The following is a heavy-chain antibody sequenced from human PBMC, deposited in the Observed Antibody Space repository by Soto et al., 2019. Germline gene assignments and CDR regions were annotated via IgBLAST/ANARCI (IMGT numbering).Heavy chain of an antibody. Sequence: SGPTLVNPTQTLTLTCTFSGFSLSTSGVSVGWIRQPPGKALEWLALIYWDDDKRYSPSLKSRLTITKDTSKNQVVLTMTNMDPVDTATDYCAHGGFGGHDLRASFDYWGQGTLVTVSS. CDR1: GFSLSTSGVS. J-gene: IGHJ4*02. CDR3: AHGGFGGHDLRASFDY. D-gene: IGHD5-12*01. V-gene: IGHV2-5*02. CDR2: IYWDDDK.